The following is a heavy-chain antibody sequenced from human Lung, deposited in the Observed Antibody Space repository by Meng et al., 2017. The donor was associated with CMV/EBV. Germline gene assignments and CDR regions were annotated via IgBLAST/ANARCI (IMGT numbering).Heavy chain of an antibody. J-gene: IGHJ4*02. V-gene: IGHV4-4*02. CDR1: GVSISTDNW. D-gene: IGHD1-26*01. CDR2: IYRSGST. CDR3: AKEWLDATTGQFDY. Sequence: AGVSISTDNWWSWVCQPPGKGLEWIGEIYRSGSTNYSPSLKSRVTISIDRSKNQFSLRLTSVTAADTAVYYCAKEWLDATTGQFDYWGQGTLVTVSS.